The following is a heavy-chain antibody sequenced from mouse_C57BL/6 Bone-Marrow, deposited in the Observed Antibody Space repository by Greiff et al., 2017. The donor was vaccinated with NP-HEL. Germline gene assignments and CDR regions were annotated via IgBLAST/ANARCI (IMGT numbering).Heavy chain of an antibody. CDR3: ARRRIYYYGSSYAWFAY. J-gene: IGHJ3*01. Sequence: QVQLQQSGAELVRPGASVKLSCKASGYTFTDYYINWVKQRPGQGLEWIARIYPGSGNTYYNEKFKGKATLTAEKSSSTAYMQLSSLTSEDSAVYFCARRRIYYYGSSYAWFAYWGQGTLVTVSA. CDR2: IYPGSGNT. CDR1: GYTFTDYY. V-gene: IGHV1-76*01. D-gene: IGHD1-1*01.